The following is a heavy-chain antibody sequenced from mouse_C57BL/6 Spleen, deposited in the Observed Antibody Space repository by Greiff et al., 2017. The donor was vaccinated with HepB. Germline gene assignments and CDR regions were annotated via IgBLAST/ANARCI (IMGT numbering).Heavy chain of an antibody. V-gene: IGHV3-1*01. J-gene: IGHJ1*03. Sequence: EVKLQESGPGMVKPSQSLSLTCTVTGYSITSGYDWHWIRHFPGNKLEWMGYISYSGSTNYNPSLKSRISITHDTSKNHFFLKLNSVTTEDTATYYCARDPGGTGPYWYFDVWGTGTTVTVSS. CDR2: ISYSGST. D-gene: IGHD1-1*02. CDR3: ARDPGGTGPYWYFDV. CDR1: GYSITSGYD.